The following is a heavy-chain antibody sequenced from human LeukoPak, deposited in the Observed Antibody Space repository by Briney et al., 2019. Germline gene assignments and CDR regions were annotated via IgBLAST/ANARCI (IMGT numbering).Heavy chain of an antibody. V-gene: IGHV1-46*01. J-gene: IGHJ4*02. CDR1: GYTFTSYY. D-gene: IGHD6-25*01. CDR2: INPGGGST. Sequence: ASVKVSCKASGYTFTSYYMHWVRQAPGQGLEWMGIINPGGGSTSYAQKFQGRVTMTRDMSTSTVYMELSSLRSEDTAVYYCAREGPSAATMMGNYFDYWGQGTLVTVSS. CDR3: AREGPSAATMMGNYFDY.